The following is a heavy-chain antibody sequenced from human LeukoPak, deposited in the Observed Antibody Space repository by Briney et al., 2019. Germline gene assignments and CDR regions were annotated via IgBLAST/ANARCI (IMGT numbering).Heavy chain of an antibody. CDR3: ARPGDGYNLGY. D-gene: IGHD5-24*01. CDR2: LYYSGNT. Sequence: SETLSLTCTVSGGSISSSSYYWGWIRQPPGKGLEWIGTLYYSGNTYYNPSHKSRVTISVDTSKNQFSLKLTSVTAADTAVYYCARPGDGYNLGYWGQGTLVTVSS. V-gene: IGHV4-39*01. CDR1: GGSISSSSYY. J-gene: IGHJ4*02.